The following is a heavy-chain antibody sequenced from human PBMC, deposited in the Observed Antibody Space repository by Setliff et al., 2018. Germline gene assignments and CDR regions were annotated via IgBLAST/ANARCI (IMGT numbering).Heavy chain of an antibody. CDR1: GYTFTSYA. CDR3: ARALPSTSWALYYYYMDV. J-gene: IGHJ6*03. CDR2: INVGHGYT. V-gene: IGHV1-3*01. Sequence: GASVKVSCKASGYTFTSYAMHWVRQAPGQRLEWMGWINVGHGYTKYSQKFQGRVTMTSDTSASTAYMELNSLRSEDTALYYCARALPSTSWALYYYYMDVWGKGTTVTVSS. D-gene: IGHD2-2*01.